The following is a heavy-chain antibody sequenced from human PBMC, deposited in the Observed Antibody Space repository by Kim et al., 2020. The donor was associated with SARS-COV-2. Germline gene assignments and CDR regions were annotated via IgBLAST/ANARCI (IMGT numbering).Heavy chain of an antibody. J-gene: IGHJ4*02. Sequence: VKDRFTISRDNSMNTVFLQMTSLTAEDTAVYYCAKDRYCTNGVCYENYFDYWGQGTLVTVSS. V-gene: IGHV3-23*01. CDR3: AKDRYCTNGVCYENYFDY. D-gene: IGHD2-8*01.